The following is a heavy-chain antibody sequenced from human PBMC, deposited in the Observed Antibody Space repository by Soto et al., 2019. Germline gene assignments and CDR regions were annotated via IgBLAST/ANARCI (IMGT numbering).Heavy chain of an antibody. D-gene: IGHD4-17*01. Sequence: GESLKISCKGSGYSFNTYWIGWVRQMPGKGLEWMGIIYPGDSNTRYSPSFQGQVTISADKSISTAYVQWSSLKASDTAMYYCARRTVNTPSPYYHDGRDVWGQGTTVTVSS. CDR2: IYPGDSNT. CDR1: GYSFNTYW. V-gene: IGHV5-51*01. J-gene: IGHJ6*02. CDR3: ARRTVNTPSPYYHDGRDV.